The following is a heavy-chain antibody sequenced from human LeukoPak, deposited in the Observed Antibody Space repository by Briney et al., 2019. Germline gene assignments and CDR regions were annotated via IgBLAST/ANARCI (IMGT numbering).Heavy chain of an antibody. CDR1: GFTFSSYG. J-gene: IGHJ4*02. Sequence: GGSLRLSCAASGFTFSSYGMHWVRQAPGKELEWVAVISYDGSNKYYADSVKGRFTISRDNSKNTLYLQMNSLRAEDTAVYYCAKVPGGNFYYFDYWGQGTLVTVSS. CDR2: ISYDGSNK. V-gene: IGHV3-30*18. D-gene: IGHD4-23*01. CDR3: AKVPGGNFYYFDY.